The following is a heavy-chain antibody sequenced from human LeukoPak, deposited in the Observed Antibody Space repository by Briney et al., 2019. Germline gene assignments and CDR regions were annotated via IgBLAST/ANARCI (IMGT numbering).Heavy chain of an antibody. V-gene: IGHV4-59*01. J-gene: IGHJ3*02. CDR1: GGSISSYY. CDR2: IYYSGST. Sequence: PETLSLTCTVSGGSISSYYWSWIRQPPGKGLEWIGYIYYSGSTNYNPSLKSRVTISVDTSKNQFSLKLSSVTAADTAVYYCARERYCSGGSCYFLSPVPDAFDIWGQGTMVTVSS. CDR3: ARERYCSGGSCYFLSPVPDAFDI. D-gene: IGHD2-15*01.